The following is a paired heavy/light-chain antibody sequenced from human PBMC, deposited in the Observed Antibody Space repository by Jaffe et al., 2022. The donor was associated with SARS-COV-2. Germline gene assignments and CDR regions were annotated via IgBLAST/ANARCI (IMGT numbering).Heavy chain of an antibody. D-gene: IGHD3-10*01. V-gene: IGHV3-23*01. CDR3: ATGVWYGDLFLDY. CDR1: GFTFHSYV. CDR2: IRSSGDTT. Sequence: EVQLLESGGGLVQPGGSLRLSCAASGFTFHSYVMNWVRQAPGKGLECVSSIRSSGDTTYYADSVKGRFIISRDNSKNTVYLQMNSLRAEDTAVYYCATGVWYGDLFLDYWGQGTLVTVSS. J-gene: IGHJ4*02.
Light chain of an antibody. J-gene: IGKJ3*01. CDR2: GAS. CDR1: QDISYW. Sequence: DIQMTQSPSSVSASVGDRVTITCRASQDISYWLAWYQQKPGKAPKLLIYGASSLQSGVPSRFSGSGSGTDFTLTISGLQPEDFATYYCQQGNNFPLRFGPGTKVEIK. V-gene: IGKV1-12*01. CDR3: QQGNNFPLR.